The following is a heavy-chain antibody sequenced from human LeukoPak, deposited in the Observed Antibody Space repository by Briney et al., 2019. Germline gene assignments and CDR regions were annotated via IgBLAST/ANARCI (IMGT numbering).Heavy chain of an antibody. CDR3: ARHRYGGYGSGSYRVPHFDV. Sequence: PSETLSPTCNVSGGSINGYHWSWIRQPPGKGPEWIGQISYSGSTNSNPSLKSRATTSVDTSKNQFSLRLTSVTAADTAVYFCARHRYGGYGSGSYRVPHFDVWGRGARVTVSS. V-gene: IGHV4-59*08. CDR1: GGSINGYH. D-gene: IGHD3-10*01. CDR2: ISYSGST. J-gene: IGHJ4*02.